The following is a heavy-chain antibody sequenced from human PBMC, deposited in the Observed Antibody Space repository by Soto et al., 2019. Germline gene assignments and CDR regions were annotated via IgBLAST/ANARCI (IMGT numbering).Heavy chain of an antibody. J-gene: IGHJ5*01. CDR1: GFTFSSYA. CDR2: ISDSGGST. CDR3: AKEGHSSSSGAPPNWFDS. Sequence: GGSLRLSCASSGFTFSSYAMSWVRQAPGKGLEWVSAISDSGGSTYYADSVKGRFTISRDNSKNTLYLQMNSLRAEDTAVYYCAKEGHSSSSGAPPNWFDSWGQGTLVTVSS. D-gene: IGHD6-13*01. V-gene: IGHV3-23*01.